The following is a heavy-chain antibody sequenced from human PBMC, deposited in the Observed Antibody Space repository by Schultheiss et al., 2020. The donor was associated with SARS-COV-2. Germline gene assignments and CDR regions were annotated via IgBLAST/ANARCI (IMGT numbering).Heavy chain of an antibody. Sequence: GGSLRLSCAASGFTFSSYAMSWVRQAPGKGLEWVSAISGSGGSTYYADSVKGRFTISRDNSKNTLYLQMNSLRAEDTAVYYCASEYCGGDCYPRGYYYYGMDVWGQGTTVTVSS. J-gene: IGHJ6*02. V-gene: IGHV3-23*01. CDR1: GFTFSSYA. CDR3: ASEYCGGDCYPRGYYYYGMDV. CDR2: ISGSGGST. D-gene: IGHD2-21*02.